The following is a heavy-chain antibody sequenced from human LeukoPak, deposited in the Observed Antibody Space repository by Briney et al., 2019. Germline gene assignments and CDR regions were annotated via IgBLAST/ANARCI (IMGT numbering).Heavy chain of an antibody. D-gene: IGHD3-3*01. Sequence: GGSLRLSCEGPEMFFNTWSLSWVCQAPGKGLECIAYISSSGSTIYYADSVKGRFTISRDNAKNSVHLQMNTLRDEDTAIYFCAGVYDASGYYRTPIDKWGQGTLVAVAS. CDR1: EMFFNTWS. V-gene: IGHV3-48*02. CDR3: AGVYDASGYYRTPIDK. J-gene: IGHJ4*02. CDR2: ISSSGSTI.